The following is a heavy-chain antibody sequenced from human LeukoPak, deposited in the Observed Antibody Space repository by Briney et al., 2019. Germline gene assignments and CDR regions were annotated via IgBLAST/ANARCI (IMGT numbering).Heavy chain of an antibody. CDR2: IWYDGSNK. J-gene: IGHJ6*04. D-gene: IGHD3-10*01. CDR3: AREVTTVRGVRRRLAGGMDV. V-gene: IGHV3-33*01. Sequence: PGRSLRLSCAASGFTFSSYGMHWVRQAPGKGLEWVAVIWYDGSNKYYADSVKGRFTISRDNSKNTLYLQMNSLRAEDTAVYYCAREVTTVRGVRRRLAGGMDVWGKGTTVTVSS. CDR1: GFTFSSYG.